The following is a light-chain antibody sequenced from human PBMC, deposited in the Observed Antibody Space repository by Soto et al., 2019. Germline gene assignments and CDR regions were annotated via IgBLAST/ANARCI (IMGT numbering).Light chain of an antibody. CDR3: AAWDGSLNVVI. CDR1: SSNIGSHN. Sequence: QLVLTQPPSASGTPGQGVTISCSGSSSNIGSHNVNWYQQLPGTAPKLLIYGSNQRPSGVPDRFSGSKSGTSASLAISGLQSEDEADYYCAAWDGSLNVVIFGEGTKLTVL. V-gene: IGLV1-44*01. J-gene: IGLJ2*01. CDR2: GSN.